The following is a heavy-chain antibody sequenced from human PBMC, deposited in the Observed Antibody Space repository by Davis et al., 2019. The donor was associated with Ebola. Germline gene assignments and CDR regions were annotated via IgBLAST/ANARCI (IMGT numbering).Heavy chain of an antibody. Sequence: GESLKISCAASGFTFSSYWMSWVRQAPGKGLEWVANIKQDGREKYFVDSVKGRFTISRDNAKNSLYLQMNSLRAEDTAVYYCAKVAGLYFDYWGQGTLVTVSS. CDR3: AKVAGLYFDY. J-gene: IGHJ4*02. CDR1: GFTFSSYW. CDR2: IKQDGREK. D-gene: IGHD6-19*01. V-gene: IGHV3-7*01.